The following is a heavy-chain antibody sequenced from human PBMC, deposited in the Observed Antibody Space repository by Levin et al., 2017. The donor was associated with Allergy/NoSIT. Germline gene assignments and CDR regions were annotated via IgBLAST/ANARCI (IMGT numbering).Heavy chain of an antibody. D-gene: IGHD2-15*01. J-gene: IGHJ5*02. CDR2: IYPGDSQS. V-gene: IGHV5-51*01. Sequence: KVSCKASGYSFTNYWIAWVRQVPGKGLEWMGIIYPGDSQSRYSPSFQGQVTFSVDKSIDAAYLQWDSLKTSDTAMYYCARGVDCSGDTCYPNWFAPWGQGTLVTVFS. CDR1: GYSFTNYW. CDR3: ARGVDCSGDTCYPNWFAP.